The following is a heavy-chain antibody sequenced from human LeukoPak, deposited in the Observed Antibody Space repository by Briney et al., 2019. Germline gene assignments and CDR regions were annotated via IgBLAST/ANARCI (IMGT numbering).Heavy chain of an antibody. D-gene: IGHD4-17*01. CDR3: ETTVTTVGY. Sequence: PGGSLRLSCAASGFTFDDYGMSWVRQAPGKGLEWVSVIYSGGSTYYADSVKGRFTISRDNSKNTLYLQMNSLRAEDTAVYYCETTVTTVGYWGQGTLVTVSS. CDR1: GFTFDDYG. CDR2: IYSGGST. V-gene: IGHV3-53*01. J-gene: IGHJ4*02.